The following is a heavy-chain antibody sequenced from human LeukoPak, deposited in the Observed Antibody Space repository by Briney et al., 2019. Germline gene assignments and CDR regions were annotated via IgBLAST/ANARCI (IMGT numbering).Heavy chain of an antibody. D-gene: IGHD2-2*01. Sequence: GGSLRLSCAASGFTFKSYTMNWVRQAPGKGLEWVSSITSSLSYISYADSVKGRFTISRDNAKNSLSLQMNSLRAEETAVYYCARDFGRTSDWQPRLYYGMDVWGQGTTVTVSS. CDR2: ITSSLSYI. J-gene: IGHJ6*02. CDR3: ARDFGRTSDWQPRLYYGMDV. CDR1: GFTFKSYT. V-gene: IGHV3-21*01.